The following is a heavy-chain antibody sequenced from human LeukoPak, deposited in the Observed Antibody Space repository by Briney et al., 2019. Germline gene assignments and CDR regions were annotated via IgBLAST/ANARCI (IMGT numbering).Heavy chain of an antibody. D-gene: IGHD6-13*01. CDR1: GGSISSYY. J-gene: IGHJ1*01. Sequence: SETLSLTCTVSGGSISSYYWSWIRQPPGKGLEWIGYIYYSGSTNYNPSLKSRVTISVDTSKNQFSLKLSSVTAADTAVYYCAKDEGSSSWYRGEYFQHWGQGTLVTVSS. V-gene: IGHV4-59*01. CDR3: AKDEGSSSWYRGEYFQH. CDR2: IYYSGST.